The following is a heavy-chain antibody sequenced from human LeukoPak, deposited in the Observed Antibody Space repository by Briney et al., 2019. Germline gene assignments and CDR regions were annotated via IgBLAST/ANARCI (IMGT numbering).Heavy chain of an antibody. CDR1: GFSVTNSY. D-gene: IGHD2-15*01. V-gene: IGHV3-66*01. CDR3: ARGYCSGDTCFSNWFDP. J-gene: IGHJ5*02. Sequence: QTGGSLRLSCGGSGFSVTNSYMAWVRQAPGKGLEWVSVIYTSGSTFYAGSVLGRFTISRDNANNMIHLQMDSLGVEDTAVYFCARGYCSGDTCFSNWFDPWGQGTLVTVSS. CDR2: IYTSGST.